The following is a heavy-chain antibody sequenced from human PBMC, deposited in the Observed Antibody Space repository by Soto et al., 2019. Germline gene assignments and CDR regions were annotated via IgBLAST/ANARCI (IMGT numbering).Heavy chain of an antibody. V-gene: IGHV3-23*01. D-gene: IGHD6-19*01. J-gene: IGHJ3*02. CDR3: AKGGGGSGWSDAFDI. Sequence: EVQLLESGGGLVQPGGSLRLSCTTSGFTYSTYAMSWVRQAPGKGLEWVSVISGNGGTTYYADSVKGRFTISGDNSKRTLYRQMKGLRAGDTAIFFCAKGGGGSGWSDAFDIWGQGTMVTVSS. CDR1: GFTYSTYA. CDR2: ISGNGGTT.